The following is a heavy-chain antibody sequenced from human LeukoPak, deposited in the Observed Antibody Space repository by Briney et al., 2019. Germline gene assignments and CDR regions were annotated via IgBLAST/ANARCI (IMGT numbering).Heavy chain of an antibody. CDR2: ISSSGGST. D-gene: IGHD2-15*01. CDR3: AKGKGSSSSSIDW. J-gene: IGHJ4*02. CDR1: GFTFDTYD. V-gene: IGHV3-23*01. Sequence: GGSLRLSCAASGFTFDTYDMSWVRQATGGGLEWVSLISSSGGSTYYADSVKGRFTVSRDNSKNTLYLQIHSLRAEDTAVYYCAKGKGSSSSSIDWWGQGTLVTVSS.